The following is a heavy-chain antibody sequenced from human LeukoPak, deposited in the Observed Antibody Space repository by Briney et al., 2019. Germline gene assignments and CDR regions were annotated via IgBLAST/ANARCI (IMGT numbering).Heavy chain of an antibody. J-gene: IGHJ3*02. D-gene: IGHD3-10*01. V-gene: IGHV4-59*01. CDR1: GGSISSYY. CDR3: ARDSGGRDAFDI. Sequence: PSETLSLTWTVSGGSISSYYWSWIRQPPGKGLEWIGYIYYSGSTNYNPSLKSRVTISVDTSKNQFSLKLSSVTAADTAVYYCARDSGGRDAFDIWGQGTMVTVSS. CDR2: IYYSGST.